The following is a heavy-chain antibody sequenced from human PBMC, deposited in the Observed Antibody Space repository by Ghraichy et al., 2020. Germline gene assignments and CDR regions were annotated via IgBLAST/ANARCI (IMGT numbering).Heavy chain of an antibody. CDR1: GFTFSGSA. J-gene: IGHJ6*02. CDR3: TRHGGGYDFWTGGMDV. Sequence: GGSLRLSCAASGFTFSGSAMHWVRQASGKGLEWVGRIRSKANSYATAYAASVKGRFTISRDDSKNTAYLQMNSLKTEDTAVYYCTRHGGGYDFWTGGMDVWGQGTTVTVSS. D-gene: IGHD3-3*01. V-gene: IGHV3-73*01. CDR2: IRSKANSYAT.